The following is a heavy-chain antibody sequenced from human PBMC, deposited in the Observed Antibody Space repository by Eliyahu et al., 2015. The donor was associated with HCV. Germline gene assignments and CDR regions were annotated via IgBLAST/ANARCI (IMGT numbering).Heavy chain of an antibody. CDR1: GGTFXSYA. CDR3: ARGPETKSSYYYNY. Sequence: QVQLVQSGAEVKKPGSSVKVSCKTSGGTFXSYAISWVRQAPGQGLEWMGGIIPMFGTANYAQKFQGRVTITADESTTTAYMELSSLRSEDTAVYYCARGPETKSSYYYNYWGQGTLVTVSS. CDR2: IIPMFGTA. D-gene: IGHD3-22*01. J-gene: IGHJ4*02. V-gene: IGHV1-69*01.